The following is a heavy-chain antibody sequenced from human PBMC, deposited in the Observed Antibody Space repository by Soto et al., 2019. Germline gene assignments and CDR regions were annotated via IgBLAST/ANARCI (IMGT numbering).Heavy chain of an antibody. CDR3: AKGSFGFDY. CDR2: ISKSGDST. J-gene: IGHJ4*02. Sequence: EVQLLESGGGLVQPGGSLRLSCAASRVTFTSYAMTWVRQVPGEGLQWVSSISKSGDSTYYADSVKGRFTTSRDNSKNTLYLQMSSRRAEDTAIYYCAKGSFGFDYWGQGTLVTVSS. CDR1: RVTFTSYA. D-gene: IGHD3-10*01. V-gene: IGHV3-23*01.